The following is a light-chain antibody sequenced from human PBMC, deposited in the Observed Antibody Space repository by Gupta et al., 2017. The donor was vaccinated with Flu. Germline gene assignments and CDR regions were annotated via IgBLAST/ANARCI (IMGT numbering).Light chain of an antibody. CDR2: KDN. CDR3: QSADSSETYVV. V-gene: IGLV3-25*03. J-gene: IGLJ2*01. CDR1: ALPNQF. Sequence: SYELTQPPSVPVSPGQPARITCSGDALPNQFAYWYQQKPGQAPLLVIRKDNERPSGIPERFSGSSSGTTVTLTISGVQAEDEADYYCQSADSSETYVVFGGGTRLTVL.